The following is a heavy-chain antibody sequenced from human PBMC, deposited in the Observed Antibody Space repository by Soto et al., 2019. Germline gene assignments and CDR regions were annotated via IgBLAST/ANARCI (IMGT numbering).Heavy chain of an antibody. Sequence: QITLKESGPTLVKPTQTLTLTCTFSGFSLSTSGVGVGWIRQPPGKALEWLALIYWNDDKRYSPSLKSRLTITKDTSKNQVVLTMTNMDPVDTATYYCAHSRAIWLQLRWFDPWGQGTLVTVSS. J-gene: IGHJ5*02. CDR2: IYWNDDK. CDR1: GFSLSTSGVG. CDR3: AHSRAIWLQLRWFDP. V-gene: IGHV2-5*01. D-gene: IGHD5-12*01.